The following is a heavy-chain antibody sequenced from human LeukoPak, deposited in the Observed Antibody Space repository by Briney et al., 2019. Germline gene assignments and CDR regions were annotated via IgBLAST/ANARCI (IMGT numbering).Heavy chain of an antibody. CDR3: AKTYYYGSGSYGVDWFDP. D-gene: IGHD3-10*01. CDR1: GFTFSSYA. J-gene: IGHJ5*02. V-gene: IGHV3-23*01. Sequence: PGASLRLSCAASGFTFSSYAMSWVRQAPGKGLEWVSAISGSGGSTYYADSVKGRFTISRDNSKNTLYLQMNSLRAEDTAVYYCAKTYYYGSGSYGVDWFDPWGQGTLVIVSS. CDR2: ISGSGGST.